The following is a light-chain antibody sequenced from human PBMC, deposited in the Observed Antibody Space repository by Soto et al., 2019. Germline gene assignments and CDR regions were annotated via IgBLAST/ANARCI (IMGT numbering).Light chain of an antibody. Sequence: QSVLTQPPSLSGAPGQRVTISCTGSSSNIGAGYDVHWYQHLPGTAPKLLIYGNTNRPSGVPDRFSGSKSGTSASLAITGLQAEDEADYYCQSYDSSLSALFGGGTKLTVL. V-gene: IGLV1-40*01. CDR2: GNT. CDR3: QSYDSSLSAL. J-gene: IGLJ2*01. CDR1: SSNIGAGYD.